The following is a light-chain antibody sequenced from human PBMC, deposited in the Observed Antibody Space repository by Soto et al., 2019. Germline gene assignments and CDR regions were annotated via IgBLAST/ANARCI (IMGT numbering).Light chain of an antibody. V-gene: IGKV3-11*01. Sequence: EIVLTQSPATLSLSPGERATLSCRASQSVSSYFAWYQQKPGQAPRLLTYDASNRATGIPARFSGSGSGTDFALAISSLEPDDFAGYCWQQLSNWPPSFGPGTKEDIK. CDR1: QSVSSY. J-gene: IGKJ3*01. CDR3: QQLSNWPPS. CDR2: DAS.